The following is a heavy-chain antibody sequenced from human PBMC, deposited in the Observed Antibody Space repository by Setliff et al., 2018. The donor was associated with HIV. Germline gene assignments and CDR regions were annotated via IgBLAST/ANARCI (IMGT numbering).Heavy chain of an antibody. Sequence: PSETLSLTCSVSGGSMSGYYWNWIRQPAGKGLEWIGRIYSSGSTNHNPSLKSRVTMSVDTSKNQFSLCLSSVTAAATAVYFCARDPGYTSGSTFHFDYWGQGTLVTVSS. D-gene: IGHD5-18*01. CDR2: IYSSGST. CDR3: ARDPGYTSGSTFHFDY. CDR1: GGSMSGYY. J-gene: IGHJ4*02. V-gene: IGHV4-4*07.